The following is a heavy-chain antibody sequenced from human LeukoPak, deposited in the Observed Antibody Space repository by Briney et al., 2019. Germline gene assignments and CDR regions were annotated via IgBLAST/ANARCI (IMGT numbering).Heavy chain of an antibody. CDR2: IYSGGST. CDR1: GFTVSSNY. CDR3: ARVVVPAARGFDP. Sequence: GGSLRLSCAASGFTVSSNYMSLVRQAPGKGLEWVSVIYSGGSTYYADSVKGRFTISRHNSKNTLYLQMNSLRAEDTAVYYCARVVVPAARGFDPWGQGTLVTVSS. D-gene: IGHD2-2*01. J-gene: IGHJ5*02. V-gene: IGHV3-53*04.